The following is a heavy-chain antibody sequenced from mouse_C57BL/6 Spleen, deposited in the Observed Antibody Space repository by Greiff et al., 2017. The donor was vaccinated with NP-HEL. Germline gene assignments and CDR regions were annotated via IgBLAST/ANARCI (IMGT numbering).Heavy chain of an antibody. CDR1: GYTFTSYG. V-gene: IGHV1-81*01. Sequence: VQLQQSGAELARPGASVKLSCKASGYTFTSYGISWVKQRTGQGLEWIGGIYPRSGNTYYNEKFKGKATLTADKSSSTAYMELRSLTSEDSAVYFCASRWDGGFAYWGQGTLVTVSA. D-gene: IGHD4-1*01. CDR2: IYPRSGNT. J-gene: IGHJ3*01. CDR3: ASRWDGGFAY.